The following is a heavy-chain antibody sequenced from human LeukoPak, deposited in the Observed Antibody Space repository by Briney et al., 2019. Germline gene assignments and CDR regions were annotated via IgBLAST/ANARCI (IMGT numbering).Heavy chain of an antibody. Sequence: GGSLRLSCVASGFTFSNAWMSWVRQTPGKGLEWVGRIKSKAEGGTTDNAAPVKGRFTISRDDSRNTLYLQMNSLKTEDTAVYYCTRLKDVNNRAFDSWGQGTLVTASS. J-gene: IGHJ4*02. CDR1: GFTFSNAW. CDR3: TRLKDVNNRAFDS. V-gene: IGHV3-15*01. CDR2: IKSKAEGGTT. D-gene: IGHD1-14*01.